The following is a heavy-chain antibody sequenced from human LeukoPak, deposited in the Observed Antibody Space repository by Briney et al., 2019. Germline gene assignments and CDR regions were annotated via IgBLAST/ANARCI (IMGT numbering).Heavy chain of an antibody. Sequence: SETLSLTCTVSGDSITGYYWSWIRQPAGKGLEWIGRIYTSGSTNYNPSLKSRVTMSVDTSKNQFSLKLSSVTAADTAIYYCARDAAHCSSTSCYKEFDYWGQGTLVTVSS. D-gene: IGHD2-2*02. V-gene: IGHV4-4*07. J-gene: IGHJ4*02. CDR1: GDSITGYY. CDR3: ARDAAHCSSTSCYKEFDY. CDR2: IYTSGST.